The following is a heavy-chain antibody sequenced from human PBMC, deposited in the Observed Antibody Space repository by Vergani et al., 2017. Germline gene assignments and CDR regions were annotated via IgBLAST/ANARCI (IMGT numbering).Heavy chain of an antibody. V-gene: IGHV3-23*01. CDR1: GFTFSSYA. Sequence: EVQLLESGGGLVQPGGSLRLSCAASGFTFSSYAMSWVRQAPGKGLEWVSAISGSGGSTYYADSVKGRFTISRDNSKNTLYLQMNSLRAEDTAVYYCARDPSPSRYCSSTSCYEGDYWGQGTLVTVSS. CDR3: ARDPSPSRYCSSTSCYEGDY. J-gene: IGHJ4*02. D-gene: IGHD2-2*01. CDR2: ISGSGGST.